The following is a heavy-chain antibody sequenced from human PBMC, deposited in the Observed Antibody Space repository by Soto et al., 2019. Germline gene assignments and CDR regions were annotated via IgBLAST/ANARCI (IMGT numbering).Heavy chain of an antibody. J-gene: IGHJ6*02. CDR1: GFTFSSYG. D-gene: IGHD2-2*01. V-gene: IGHV3-30*18. CDR2: ISYDGSNK. Sequence: SLRLSCAASGFTFSSYGMHWVRQAPGKGLEWVAVISYDGSNKYYADSVKGRFTISRDNSKNTLYLQMNSLRAEDTAVYYCAKIEDCSSTSCPSSYYYYGMDVWGQGTTVTVSS. CDR3: AKIEDCSSTSCPSSYYYYGMDV.